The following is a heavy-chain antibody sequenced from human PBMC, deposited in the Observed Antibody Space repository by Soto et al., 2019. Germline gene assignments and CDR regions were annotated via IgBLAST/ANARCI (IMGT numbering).Heavy chain of an antibody. Sequence: QVQLVESGGGLVKPGGSLRLSCAASGFIFSDYYMSWIRQAPGKGLEWDSYISSTGGIRYYADSVKGRFTISRDNAKNSLYLQMNSLRAEDTAVYYCARTRPYLPTDWGQGTMVTVSS. CDR3: ARTRPYLPTD. J-gene: IGHJ3*01. CDR1: GFIFSDYY. D-gene: IGHD1-26*01. CDR2: ISSTGGIR. V-gene: IGHV3-11*01.